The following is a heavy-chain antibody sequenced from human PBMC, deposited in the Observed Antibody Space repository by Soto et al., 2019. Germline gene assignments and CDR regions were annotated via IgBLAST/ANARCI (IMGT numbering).Heavy chain of an antibody. J-gene: IGHJ6*03. V-gene: IGHV4-34*01. D-gene: IGHD2-2*01. CDR3: ARGGCSSTICYYHYYYYLDV. CDR2: INHSGST. CDR1: GGSFSGYY. Sequence: PSETLSLTCAVYGGSFSGYYWSWIRQPPGKGLEWIGEINHSGSTNYNPSLKSRVTISVDTSKNQFSLKLSSVTAADTAVYYCARGGCSSTICYYHYYYYLDVWGKGTTVTLSS.